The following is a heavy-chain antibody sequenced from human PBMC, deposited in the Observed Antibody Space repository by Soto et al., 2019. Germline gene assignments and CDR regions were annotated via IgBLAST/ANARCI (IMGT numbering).Heavy chain of an antibody. CDR3: GRDRGTITV. V-gene: IGHV4-59*01. CDR1: GGSLSNNY. J-gene: IGHJ4*02. D-gene: IGHD3-3*01. Sequence: QVQLEESGPGLLKPSETLSLTCTVSGGSLSNNYWSWIRQTPGKGLEWIGYIFYTGNTNYNPSLKSRLTISLDTAKHQFSLQLRSVTAADTAVYFCGRDRGTITVWGQGTLVAVSS. CDR2: IFYTGNT.